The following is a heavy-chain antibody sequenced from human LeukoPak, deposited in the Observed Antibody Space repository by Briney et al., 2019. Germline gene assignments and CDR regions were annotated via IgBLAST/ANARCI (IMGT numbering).Heavy chain of an antibody. CDR3: ARDSGHGRYSLTPAVDYYFDY. CDR1: GFTFDDFA. D-gene: IGHD6-13*01. Sequence: PSGGSLRLSCAASGFTFDDFAMHWVRHAPGKGLEWVSGISWSSGSIGYADSVKGRFTISRDNAKNSLYLQMNSLTAEDTALYYCARDSGHGRYSLTPAVDYYFDYWGQGTLVTVSS. V-gene: IGHV3-9*01. J-gene: IGHJ4*02. CDR2: ISWSSGSI.